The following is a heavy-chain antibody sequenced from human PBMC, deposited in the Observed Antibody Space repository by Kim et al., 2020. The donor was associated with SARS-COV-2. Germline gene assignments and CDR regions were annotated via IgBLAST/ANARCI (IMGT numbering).Heavy chain of an antibody. D-gene: IGHD2-2*01. CDR1: GYTFTSYY. CDR2: INPSGGST. V-gene: IGHV1-46*01. CDR3: ARDSAASVDLVVVPAAMLHYYYGMDV. J-gene: IGHJ6*02. Sequence: ASVKVSCKASGYTFTSYYMHWVRQAPGQGLEWMGIINPSGGSTSYAQKFQGRVTMTRDTSTSTVYMELSSLRSEDTAVYYCARDSAASVDLVVVPAAMLHYYYGMDVWGQGXTVTVSS.